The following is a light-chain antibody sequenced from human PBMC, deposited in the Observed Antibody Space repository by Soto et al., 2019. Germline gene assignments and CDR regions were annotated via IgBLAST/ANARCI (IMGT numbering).Light chain of an antibody. CDR2: DVT. Sequence: QSALTQPASVSGSPGQSITISCSGTSSDVGGYKYVSWYQQHPGQAPKLMMYDVTSRPSGVSNRFSGSKSGNTASLTISGLQAEDEADYYCGSYTSTSTLLFGGGTKLTVL. J-gene: IGLJ2*01. CDR3: GSYTSTSTLL. CDR1: SSDVGGYKY. V-gene: IGLV2-14*01.